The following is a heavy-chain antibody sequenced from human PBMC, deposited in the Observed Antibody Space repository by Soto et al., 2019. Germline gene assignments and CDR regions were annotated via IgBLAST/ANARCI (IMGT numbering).Heavy chain of an antibody. D-gene: IGHD3-10*01. Sequence: PSDTLSLTCTVSGGSISSYYWSWIRQPPGKGLEWIGYIYYSGSTNYNPSLKSRVTISVDTSKNQFSLKLSSVTAADTAVYYCASLPRPLLWFGEPSRYGMDVWGQGTTVTVSS. J-gene: IGHJ6*02. CDR3: ASLPRPLLWFGEPSRYGMDV. CDR1: GGSISSYY. V-gene: IGHV4-59*01. CDR2: IYYSGST.